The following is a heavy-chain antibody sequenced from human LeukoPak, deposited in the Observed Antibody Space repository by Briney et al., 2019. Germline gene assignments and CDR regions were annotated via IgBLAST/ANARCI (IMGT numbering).Heavy chain of an antibody. Sequence: SETLSLTCSVSGASVTNLYWIWIRQAPGKGLEWMGYIYYRGATSYNPSLERGISLSVDTSKNQFSLNLTSMPAADTAVYYCARHTTPADWYFDLWGPGLRVTVSS. CDR2: IYYRGAT. CDR1: GASVTNLY. V-gene: IGHV4-59*08. D-gene: IGHD1-26*01. CDR3: ARHTTPADWYFDL. J-gene: IGHJ2*01.